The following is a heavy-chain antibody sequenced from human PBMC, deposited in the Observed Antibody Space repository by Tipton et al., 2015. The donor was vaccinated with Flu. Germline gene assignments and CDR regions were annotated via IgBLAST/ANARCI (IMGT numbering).Heavy chain of an antibody. CDR3: ARDYGDLNWFDP. V-gene: IGHV4-61*09. Sequence: TLSLTCTVSGGSISSSSYYWTWIRQPAGKGLERIGQIYTSGSTKYNPSLKSRVTMSLDTSKNHFSLKLSSVTAADTAMYYCARDYGDLNWFDPWGQGTLVTVSS. CDR1: GGSISSSSYY. D-gene: IGHD4-17*01. CDR2: IYTSGST. J-gene: IGHJ5*02.